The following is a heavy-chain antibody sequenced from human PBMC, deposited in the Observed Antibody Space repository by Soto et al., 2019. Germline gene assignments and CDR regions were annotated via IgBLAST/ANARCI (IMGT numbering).Heavy chain of an antibody. Sequence: GGSLRLSCVDSGFTFSSYAMSWVHQAPGRGLEWVSAISGSGGSTNYADSVRGRFTITRDNSKNTVYLQMKSLRAEDTAVYYCAKEGYGDFPPYYYYKGMDVWGQGTTVTVSS. CDR1: GFTFSSYA. D-gene: IGHD4-17*01. J-gene: IGHJ6*02. CDR2: ISGSGGST. V-gene: IGHV3-23*01. CDR3: AKEGYGDFPPYYYYKGMDV.